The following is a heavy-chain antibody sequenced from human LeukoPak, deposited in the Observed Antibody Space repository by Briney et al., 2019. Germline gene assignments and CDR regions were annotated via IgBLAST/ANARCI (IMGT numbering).Heavy chain of an antibody. Sequence: SETLSLTCTVSGGSISSYYWSWIRQPPGKGLEGIGYFYRGSTSYNVSLKSRVTISVDSSKNQVSLKLSSVTGADTAVYYCARSDCTSGVCYSFDFWGQGTLVSVSS. D-gene: IGHD2-8*01. J-gene: IGHJ4*02. V-gene: IGHV4-59*08. CDR1: GGSISSYY. CDR3: ARSDCTSGVCYSFDF. CDR2: FYRGST.